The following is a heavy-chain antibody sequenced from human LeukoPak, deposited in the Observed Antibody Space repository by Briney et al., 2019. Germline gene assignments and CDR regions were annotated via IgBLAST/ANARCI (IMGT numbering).Heavy chain of an antibody. CDR1: GFTFSSYG. CDR2: ISYDGSNK. J-gene: IGHJ4*02. CDR3: ASGLNIVVVALLENY. Sequence: GGSLRLSCAASGFTFSSYGMHWVRQAPGKGLEWVAVISYDGSNKYYADSVKGRFTISRDNSKNTLYLQMNSLRAEDTAVYYCASGLNIVVVALLENYWGQGTLVTVSS. D-gene: IGHD2-15*01. V-gene: IGHV3-30*03.